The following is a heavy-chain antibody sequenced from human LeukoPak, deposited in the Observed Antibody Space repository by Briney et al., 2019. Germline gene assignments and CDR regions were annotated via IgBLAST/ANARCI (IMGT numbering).Heavy chain of an antibody. CDR3: ARDRGGGYFDY. D-gene: IGHD3-10*01. CDR2: IYYSGNT. Sequence: PSETLSLTCTVSGGSISSYYWSWIRQPPGKGLECIGFIYYSGNTNYNPSLKSRVTLSVDTSKKQFSPKLSSVTAADTAVYYCARDRGGGYFDYWGQGTLVTVSS. V-gene: IGHV4-59*01. CDR1: GGSISSYY. J-gene: IGHJ4*02.